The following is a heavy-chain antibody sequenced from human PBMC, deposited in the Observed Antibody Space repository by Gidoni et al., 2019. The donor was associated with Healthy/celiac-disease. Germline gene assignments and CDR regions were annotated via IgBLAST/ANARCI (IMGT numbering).Heavy chain of an antibody. CDR3: ARDRAYCTNGVCYFDY. CDR2: IWYDGSNK. CDR1: GFTFSSYG. V-gene: IGHV3-33*01. D-gene: IGHD2-8*01. J-gene: IGHJ4*02. Sequence: QVQLVESGGGVVQPGRSLRLSCAASGFTFSSYGMPWVRQAPGKGLEWVAVIWYDGSNKYYADSVKGRFTISRDNSKNTLYLQMNSLRAEDTAVYYCARDRAYCTNGVCYFDYWGQGTLVTVSS.